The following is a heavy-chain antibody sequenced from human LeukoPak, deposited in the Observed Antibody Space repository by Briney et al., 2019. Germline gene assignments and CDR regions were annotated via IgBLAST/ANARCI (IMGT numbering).Heavy chain of an antibody. D-gene: IGHD1/OR15-1a*01. CDR3: ARDLGGVVRTFDY. V-gene: IGHV1-2*02. Sequence: ASVKVSCKASGYTFTGYYMHWVRQAPGQGLEWMGWINPNSGGTDYAQKFQGRVTMTRDTSVSTAYMELSRLRSDDTAVYYCARDLGGVVRTFDYWGQGTLVTVSS. CDR2: INPNSGGT. CDR1: GYTFTGYY. J-gene: IGHJ4*02.